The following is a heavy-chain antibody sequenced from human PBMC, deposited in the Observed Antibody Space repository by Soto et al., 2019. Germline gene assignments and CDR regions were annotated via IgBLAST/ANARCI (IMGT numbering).Heavy chain of an antibody. CDR3: AKDLNTVAGFVSDY. Sequence: GGSLRLSCAASGFTFDDYAMHWVRQAPGKGLEWVSGISWNSGSIGYADSVKGRFTISRDNAKNSLYLQMNSLRAEDTALYYCAKDLNTVAGFVSDYWGQGTLVTVSS. CDR2: ISWNSGSI. D-gene: IGHD6-19*01. J-gene: IGHJ4*02. CDR1: GFTFDDYA. V-gene: IGHV3-9*01.